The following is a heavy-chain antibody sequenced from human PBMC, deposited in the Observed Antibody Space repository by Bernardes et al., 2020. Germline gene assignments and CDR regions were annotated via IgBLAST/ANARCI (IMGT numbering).Heavy chain of an antibody. CDR2: VGPSSSYI. Sequence: GGSLRLSCAASGFAFTSYGLSWVRQAPGKGLEWVSSVGPSSSYIFYAESVKGRFTISRDNAKNSLYLQMNSLRAEDTAIYYCARGDVVFMPIEYWGQGTLVGVSS. J-gene: IGHJ4*02. V-gene: IGHV3-21*01. D-gene: IGHD2-2*01. CDR3: ARGDVVFMPIEY. CDR1: GFAFTSYG.